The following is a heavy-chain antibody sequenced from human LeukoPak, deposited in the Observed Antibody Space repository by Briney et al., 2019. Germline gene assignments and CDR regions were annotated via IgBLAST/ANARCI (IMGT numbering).Heavy chain of an antibody. Sequence: GGSLRLSCAASGFTFSSYAMHWVRQAPGKGLEWVAVISYDGSNKYYADSVKGRFTISRDNSKNTLYLQMNSLRAEDTAVYYCASPGGRMSPSPFDYWGQGTLVTVSS. D-gene: IGHD2-8*01. J-gene: IGHJ4*02. CDR1: GFTFSSYA. V-gene: IGHV3-30*01. CDR2: ISYDGSNK. CDR3: ASPGGRMSPSPFDY.